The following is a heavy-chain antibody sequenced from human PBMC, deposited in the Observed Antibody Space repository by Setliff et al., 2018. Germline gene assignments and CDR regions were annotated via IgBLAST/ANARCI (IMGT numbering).Heavy chain of an antibody. Sequence: ASVKVSCKASGYSFTLYAMHWMRQAPGQRLEWMGWMNIDNGKTEYSQEFQDRVTFTRDTFAETAYMELRSLTSDDTAVYYCARGYCDGIGCPAPLYYFDSWGQGTLVTSPQ. V-gene: IGHV1-3*04. D-gene: IGHD2-21*01. J-gene: IGHJ4*02. CDR2: MNIDNGKT. CDR1: GYSFTLYA. CDR3: ARGYCDGIGCPAPLYYFDS.